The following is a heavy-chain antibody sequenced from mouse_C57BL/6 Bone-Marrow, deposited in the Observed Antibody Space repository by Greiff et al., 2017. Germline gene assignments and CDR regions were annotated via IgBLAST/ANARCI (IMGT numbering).Heavy chain of an antibody. CDR2: IDPETGGT. CDR1: GYTFTDYE. J-gene: IGHJ2*01. V-gene: IGHV1-15*01. Sequence: VQLVESGAELVRPGASVTLSCKASGYTFTDYEMHWVQQTPVHGLEWIGAIDPETGGTAYNQKFKGKAILTADKSSSTAYMELRSLTSEDSAVXYCTRKGGSSLDYGGQGTTLTVSS. D-gene: IGHD1-1*01. CDR3: TRKGGSSLDY.